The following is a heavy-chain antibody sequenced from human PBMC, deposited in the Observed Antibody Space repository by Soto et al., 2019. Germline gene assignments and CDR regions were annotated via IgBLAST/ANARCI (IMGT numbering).Heavy chain of an antibody. Sequence: EVQLVESGGGLVQPGGSLRLSCAASGFTFSNYGMHWVRQSPGKGLVWVSRIKTDGSDTHYADSVTGRFTISRDNAKNTLYLQMNSLRDEDTAVYYCARPRTSDWAYDIWGQGTMVIVSS. CDR2: IKTDGSDT. V-gene: IGHV3-74*01. CDR1: GFTFSNYG. J-gene: IGHJ3*02. D-gene: IGHD3-9*01. CDR3: ARPRTSDWAYDI.